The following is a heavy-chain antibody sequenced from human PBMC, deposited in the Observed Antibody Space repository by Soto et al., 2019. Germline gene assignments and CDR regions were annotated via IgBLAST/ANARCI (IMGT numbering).Heavy chain of an antibody. CDR2: ISSSGGST. Sequence: EVQLLESGGGLGQPGGSLRLSCAASGFTFNSYAMSWVRQAPGKGLEWVSAISSSGGSTYYADSVKGRFTISRDNSKNTLYLQINSLRAEDTAVYYCAKAPPSSWYFDYRGQGTLVTVSS. V-gene: IGHV3-23*01. CDR3: AKAPPSSWYFDY. D-gene: IGHD6-13*01. CDR1: GFTFNSYA. J-gene: IGHJ4*02.